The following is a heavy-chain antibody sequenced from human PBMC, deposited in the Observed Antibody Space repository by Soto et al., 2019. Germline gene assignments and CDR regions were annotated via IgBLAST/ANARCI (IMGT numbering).Heavy chain of an antibody. CDR1: GYTFTSYD. V-gene: IGHV1-18*04. J-gene: IGHJ4*01. Sequence: GASVKVSCKASGYTFTSYDISWVRQAPGQGLEWMGWISAYNGNTNYAQKLQGRFTMTTDTVTSTASMELRGLRSDDTAIYYCAKDRTRFVVAAAIATHFDNWGQGTLVTVSS. CDR3: AKDRTRFVVAAAIATHFDN. CDR2: ISAYNGNT. D-gene: IGHD2-15*01.